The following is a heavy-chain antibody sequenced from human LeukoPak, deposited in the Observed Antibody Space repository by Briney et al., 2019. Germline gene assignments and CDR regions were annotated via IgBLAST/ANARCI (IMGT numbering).Heavy chain of an antibody. V-gene: IGHV3-9*01. CDR3: ARVEDYYDSSGYFDWFDP. J-gene: IGHJ5*02. CDR1: GFTFDDYA. CDR2: ISWNSGSI. D-gene: IGHD3-22*01. Sequence: GGSLRLSCAASGFTFDDYAMHWVRQAPGKGLEWVSGISWNSGSIGYADSVKGRFTISRDNVKNSLYLQMNSLRAEDTALYYCARVEDYYDSSGYFDWFDPWGQGTLVTVSS.